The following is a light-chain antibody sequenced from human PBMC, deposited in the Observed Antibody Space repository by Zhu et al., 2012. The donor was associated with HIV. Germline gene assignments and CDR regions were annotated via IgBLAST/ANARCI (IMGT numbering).Light chain of an antibody. Sequence: DIQMTQSPSSLSASMGDRVTITCRASQDIDIYLAWYQQKPGKVPRLLIYAASALQSGVPSRFSGSGSGTEFTLTISSLQPEDVGTYFCQKYTSAPPTFGRGTRVEIK. J-gene: IGKJ4*01. CDR3: QKYTSAPPT. CDR1: QDIDIY. CDR2: AAS. V-gene: IGKV1-27*01.